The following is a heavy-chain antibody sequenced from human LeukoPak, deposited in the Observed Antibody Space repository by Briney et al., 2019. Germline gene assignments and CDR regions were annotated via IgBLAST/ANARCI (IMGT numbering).Heavy chain of an antibody. CDR3: ARTYGKGYYFDY. D-gene: IGHD1-1*01. CDR2: ISGSGGST. V-gene: IGHV3-23*01. CDR1: GFTFSSYA. J-gene: IGHJ4*02. Sequence: PGGSLRLSCAASGFTFSSYAMSWVRQAPGKGLEWVSAISGSGGSTYYADSVKGRFTISRDNSKNTLYLQMNSLRAEDTAVYYCARTYGKGYYFDYWGQGTLVTVSS.